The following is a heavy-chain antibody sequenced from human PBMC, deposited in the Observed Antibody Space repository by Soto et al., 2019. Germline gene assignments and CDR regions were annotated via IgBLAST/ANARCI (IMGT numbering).Heavy chain of an antibody. CDR3: ATLTIFGVVTDFDY. D-gene: IGHD3-3*01. CDR2: FDPEDGET. J-gene: IGHJ4*02. V-gene: IGHV1-24*01. CDR1: GYTLTELS. Sequence: ASVKVSCKVSGYTLTELSMHWVRQAPGKGLEWMGGFDPEDGETIYAQKFQGRVTMTEDTSTDTAYMELSSLRSDDTAVYYCATLTIFGVVTDFDYWGPGTLVTVSS.